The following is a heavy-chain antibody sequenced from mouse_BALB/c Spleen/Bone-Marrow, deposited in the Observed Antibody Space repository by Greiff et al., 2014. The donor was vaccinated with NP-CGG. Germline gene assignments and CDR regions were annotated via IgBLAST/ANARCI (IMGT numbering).Heavy chain of an antibody. CDR2: ISDSGGST. CDR3: ARLGDYSYFDY. CDR1: GFSFSDYY. J-gene: IGHJ2*02. D-gene: IGHD1-1*01. V-gene: IGHV5-12*02. Sequence: EVMLVESGGGIVQPGGPLKLSCVISGFSFSDYYMYWVRQTPEKRLEWVAYISDSGGSTYYPDNVKGRFTISRDNAKNTLYLQMSRLKSEDTAMYYCARLGDYSYFDYWGQGTSLTVSS.